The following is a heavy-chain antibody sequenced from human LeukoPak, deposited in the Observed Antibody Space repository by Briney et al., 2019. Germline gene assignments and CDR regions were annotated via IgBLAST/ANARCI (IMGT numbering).Heavy chain of an antibody. CDR1: GYTFTSYD. Sequence: ASVKVSCKASGYTFTSYDINWVRQATGQGLEWMGWMNPNSGNTGYAQKFQGRVTMTRNTSISTAYMELSSLRSEDTAVYYCARVYPGVAAAGTRSDPWGQGTLVTVSS. V-gene: IGHV1-8*01. J-gene: IGHJ5*02. CDR3: ARVYPGVAAAGTRSDP. CDR2: MNPNSGNT. D-gene: IGHD6-13*01.